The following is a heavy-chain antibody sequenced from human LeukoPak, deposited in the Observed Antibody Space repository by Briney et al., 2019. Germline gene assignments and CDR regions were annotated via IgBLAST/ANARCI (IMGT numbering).Heavy chain of an antibody. CDR3: ARGNGDYS. D-gene: IGHD4-17*01. V-gene: IGHV4-31*03. J-gene: IGHJ4*02. CDR1: GGSISSSGDY. Sequence: SQTLSLTCTVSGGSISSSGDYWSWIRQHPGRGLEWIGYIYYSGSTYYNPSLKSRVTISVDTPKNQFSLRLTSVTAADTAVYYCARGNGDYSWGQGTLVTVSS. CDR2: IYYSGST.